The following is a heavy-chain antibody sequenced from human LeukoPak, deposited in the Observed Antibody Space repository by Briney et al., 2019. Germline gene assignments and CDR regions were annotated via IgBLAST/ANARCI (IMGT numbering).Heavy chain of an antibody. D-gene: IGHD6-6*01. CDR3: ARELAASRGRGFDP. CDR2: IGTAGDT. CDR1: GFTFSSYD. Sequence: GGSLRLSCAACGFTFSSYDMHWVRQATGKGLEWVSAIGTAGDTDYPGSVKGRFTISRENAKNSLYLQMNSLRAGDTAVYYCARELAASRGRGFDPWGQGTLVTVSS. J-gene: IGHJ5*02. V-gene: IGHV3-13*01.